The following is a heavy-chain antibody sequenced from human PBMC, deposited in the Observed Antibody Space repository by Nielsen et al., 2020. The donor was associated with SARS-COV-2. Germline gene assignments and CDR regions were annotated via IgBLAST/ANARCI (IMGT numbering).Heavy chain of an antibody. CDR3: ARELWFGEFSDAFDI. V-gene: IGHV3-21*01. CDR2: ISSSSSYI. CDR1: GFTFSSYS. J-gene: IGHJ3*02. D-gene: IGHD3-10*01. Sequence: GGSLRLSCAASGFTFSSYSMNWVRQAPGKGLEWVSSISSSSSYIYYADSVKGRFTISRDNAKNSLYLQMNSLRAEDTAVYYCARELWFGEFSDAFDIWGQGTMVTVSS.